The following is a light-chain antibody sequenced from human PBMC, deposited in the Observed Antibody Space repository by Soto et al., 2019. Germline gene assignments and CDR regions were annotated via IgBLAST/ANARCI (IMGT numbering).Light chain of an antibody. J-gene: IGKJ2*01. CDR2: VAT. V-gene: IGKV1-39*01. CDR3: QHTYSFPYT. CDR1: LSISRY. Sequence: DIQMTQSPSSLSASVGDRVTITCRASLSISRYLNWYQQKPGRPPKLLIYVATSLQSGVPSRFSGSGSGTDFTLTVSSMQPEDFATYSCQHTYSFPYTFGQGTKLEIK.